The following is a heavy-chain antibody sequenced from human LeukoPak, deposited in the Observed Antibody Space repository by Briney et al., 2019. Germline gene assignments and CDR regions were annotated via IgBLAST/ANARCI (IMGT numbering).Heavy chain of an antibody. CDR1: GFTFSTYS. Sequence: GESLRLSCAASGFTFSTYSINWVRQAPGKGLEWVSYISGSSTTIYYADSVKGRFTISRDNAKNSLYLQMNSLRDEDTAVYYCAKDLVGATASWGQGTLVTVSS. J-gene: IGHJ5*02. CDR2: ISGSSTTI. CDR3: AKDLVGATAS. D-gene: IGHD1-26*01. V-gene: IGHV3-48*02.